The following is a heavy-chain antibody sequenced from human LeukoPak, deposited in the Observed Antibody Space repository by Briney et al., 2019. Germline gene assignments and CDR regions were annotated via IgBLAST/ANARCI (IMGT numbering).Heavy chain of an antibody. Sequence: SGRSLRLSCAASGFTFDQSAMHWVRQAQGKGLEWVSGISWDSNSIIYADSVKGRFAISRDNAKNSLYLQMNSLRAEDTALYYCAKVYAVAAYSGAFDIWGQGTMVTVSS. CDR3: AKVYAVAAYSGAFDI. V-gene: IGHV3-9*01. D-gene: IGHD2-15*01. CDR2: ISWDSNSI. CDR1: GFTFDQSA. J-gene: IGHJ3*02.